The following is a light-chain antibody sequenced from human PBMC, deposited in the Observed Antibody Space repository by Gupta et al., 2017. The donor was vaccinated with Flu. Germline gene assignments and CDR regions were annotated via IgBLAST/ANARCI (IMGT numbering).Light chain of an antibody. CDR3: QAWDSSTVV. V-gene: IGLV3-1*01. CDR1: NLGDEY. Sequence: SYELTQPPSVSVSPGQTAGITCSGDNLGDEYVCWYQQKPGQSPVLVIYKDNKRPSGIPERSSGSNSVNTATLTISGTQAMDEDDYYCQAWDSSTVVFGGGTKLTVL. J-gene: IGLJ2*01. CDR2: KDN.